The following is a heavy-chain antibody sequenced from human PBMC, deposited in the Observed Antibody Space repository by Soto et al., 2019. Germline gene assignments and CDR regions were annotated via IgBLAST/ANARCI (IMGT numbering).Heavy chain of an antibody. J-gene: IGHJ5*02. CDR3: ATANWSHHYVGP. D-gene: IGHD1-1*01. CDR1: GGSFSGYY. V-gene: IGHV4-34*01. CDR2: INHSGST. Sequence: QVRLQQWGTGLLKSSETLSLTCAVYGGSFSGYYWSWHRQPPGKGLEWIGEINHSGSTNYNPSLKSRVTISVDTSNNQFSLKLTSITAADTGVYYCATANWSHHYVGPWGQGTLVTVSS.